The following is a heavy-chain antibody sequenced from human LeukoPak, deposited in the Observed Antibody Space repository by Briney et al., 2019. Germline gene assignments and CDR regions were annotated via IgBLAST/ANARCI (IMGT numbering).Heavy chain of an antibody. CDR1: GFTFSSYA. J-gene: IGHJ4*02. V-gene: IGHV3-30*04. Sequence: GRSLLLFCAAAGFTFSSYAMHWVRLDPGKGLEWVAVILYDGSNKYYADSVMGRFTISRDNSTNTLYLQMNSLRAEDTAVYYCARDLGIVVVVAAIDYWGQGTLVPVSA. CDR2: ILYDGSNK. D-gene: IGHD2-15*01. CDR3: ARDLGIVVVVAAIDY.